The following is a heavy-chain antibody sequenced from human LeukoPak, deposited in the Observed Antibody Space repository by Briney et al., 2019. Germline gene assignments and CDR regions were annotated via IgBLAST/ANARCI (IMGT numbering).Heavy chain of an antibody. CDR3: AREVAVSDTSPHYFDH. CDR2: IYISGST. CDR1: GDFISSGHYY. Sequence: SQTLSLTCTVSGDFISSGHYYWNWIRQPAGKGPEWIGRIYISGSTNYNPSLKSRVTMSVDTSKNQFSLKVTSVTAADTAVYYCAREVAVSDTSPHYFDHWGQGTLVTVSS. J-gene: IGHJ4*02. D-gene: IGHD6-19*01. V-gene: IGHV4-61*02.